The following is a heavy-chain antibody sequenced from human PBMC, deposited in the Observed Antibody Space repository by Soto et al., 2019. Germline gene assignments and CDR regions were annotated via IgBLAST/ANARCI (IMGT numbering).Heavy chain of an antibody. V-gene: IGHV3-9*01. CDR1: GFTFDDYA. CDR3: AKDIPTPSDDYGDYAARGFAFDI. J-gene: IGHJ3*02. CDR2: ISWNSGSI. D-gene: IGHD4-17*01. Sequence: EVQLVESGGGLVQPGRSLRLSCAASGFTFDDYAMHWVRQAPGKGLEWVSGISWNSGSIGYADSVKGRFTISRDNAKNSLYLQMNSLRAEDTAFYYCAKDIPTPSDDYGDYAARGFAFDIWGQGTMVTVSS.